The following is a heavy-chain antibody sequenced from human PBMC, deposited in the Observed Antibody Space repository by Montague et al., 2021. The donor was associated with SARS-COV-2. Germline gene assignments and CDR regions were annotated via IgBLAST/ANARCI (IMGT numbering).Heavy chain of an antibody. V-gene: IGHV4-30-2*01. CDR2: IYHTGST. CDR1: GNPLSSGGARYA. J-gene: IGHJ4*02. Sequence: TLSLTCAVYGNPLSSGGARYAWSWLRQPPGKGLEWIDNIYHTGSTFHNPPLRSRITLSVDKSRNDLSLTLSSVTAADTSVYFCARAEGGTVFDHWGQGTLVTVSS. CDR3: ARAEGGTVFDH. D-gene: IGHD2-15*01.